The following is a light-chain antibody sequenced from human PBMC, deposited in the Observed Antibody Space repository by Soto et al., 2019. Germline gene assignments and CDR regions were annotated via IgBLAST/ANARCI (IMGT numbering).Light chain of an antibody. CDR3: QKSYSTPRT. CDR1: QSISSY. V-gene: IGKV1-39*01. Sequence: DIQMTQSPASLSASVGDRVTITCRASQSISSYLNWYQQKPGKAPKLLIYAASSLQSGVPSRFSGSGSGTDFTITISRLQPEDFATYYCQKSYSTPRTFGQGTKVEIK. CDR2: AAS. J-gene: IGKJ1*01.